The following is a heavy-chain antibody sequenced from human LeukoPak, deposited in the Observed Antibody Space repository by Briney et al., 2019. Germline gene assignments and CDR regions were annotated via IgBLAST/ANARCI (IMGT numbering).Heavy chain of an antibody. Sequence: PGKSLRLSCAASGFTFSDFWMSWVRQPPGKGLEWVANINQDGSVKYYVDSVKGRFTISRDNAKNSLDLQMNSLRGEDTAVYYCAYRFCARCDGDVFDYWGQGTLVTVSA. CDR3: AYRFCARCDGDVFDY. J-gene: IGHJ4*02. CDR2: INQDGSVK. D-gene: IGHD3-16*02. CDR1: GFTFSDFW. V-gene: IGHV3-7*05.